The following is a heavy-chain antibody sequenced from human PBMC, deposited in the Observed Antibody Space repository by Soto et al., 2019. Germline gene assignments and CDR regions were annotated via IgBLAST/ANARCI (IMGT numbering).Heavy chain of an antibody. V-gene: IGHV6-1*01. CDR3: ARATYTNRKGSWAYNWFDP. CDR2: TYYRSKWYN. Sequence: QVPLQQSGPGLVKPSQTLSLTCAISGDSVSSNSAAWNWIRQSPSRGLEWLGRTYYRSKWYNDYAVSVKSRITINPDTSKNQFSLQLNSVTPEDTAVYYCARATYTNRKGSWAYNWFDPWGQGTLVTVSS. J-gene: IGHJ5*02. CDR1: GDSVSSNSAA. D-gene: IGHD2-2*02.